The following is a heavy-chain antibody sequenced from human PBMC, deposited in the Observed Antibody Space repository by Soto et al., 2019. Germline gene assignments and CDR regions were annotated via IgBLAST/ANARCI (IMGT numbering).Heavy chain of an antibody. Sequence: QVQLVQSGAEMKEPGDSVRVSCEASGYTFTSYYIHWVRQAPGQGLEWMGWINPKFGDTTYAQDFQGSVSMTRDMSISTVYMELSRVTSDDTAIYYCARNMDYYYGPGSGNGHGFWGQGTTVTVFS. CDR3: ARNMDYYYGPGSGNGHGF. J-gene: IGHJ6*02. V-gene: IGHV1-2*02. CDR2: INPKFGDT. D-gene: IGHD3-10*01. CDR1: GYTFTSYY.